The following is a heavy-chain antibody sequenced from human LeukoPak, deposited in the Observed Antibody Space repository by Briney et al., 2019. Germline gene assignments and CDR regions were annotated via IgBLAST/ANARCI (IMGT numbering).Heavy chain of an antibody. CDR1: GGSFSGYY. CDR2: TNHSGTN. J-gene: IGHJ4*02. Sequence: SETLSLTCAVDGGSFSGYYWGWIRQPPGKGLEWIVETNHSGTNNYNPSLKRRVTISVETPKNHFSLKMSSVTAATPPVYYCARTFRELYYDFWSGYSTLDCWGKGALVTV. CDR3: ARTFRELYYDFWSGYSTLDC. D-gene: IGHD3-3*01. V-gene: IGHV4-34*01.